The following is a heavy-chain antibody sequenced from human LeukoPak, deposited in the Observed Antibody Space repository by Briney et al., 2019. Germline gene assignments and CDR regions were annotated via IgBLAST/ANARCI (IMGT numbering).Heavy chain of an antibody. Sequence: ASVKVSCKASGYTFTVYYMHWVRQAPGQGLEWMGWINPNCGGTNYAQKFQGRVTMTRDTSISTAYMELSRLRSDDTAVYYCARDLSQSLYCSSTSCYTPFDYWGQGTLVTVSS. CDR3: ARDLSQSLYCSSTSCYTPFDY. D-gene: IGHD2-2*02. CDR1: GYTFTVYY. CDR2: INPNCGGT. V-gene: IGHV1-2*02. J-gene: IGHJ4*02.